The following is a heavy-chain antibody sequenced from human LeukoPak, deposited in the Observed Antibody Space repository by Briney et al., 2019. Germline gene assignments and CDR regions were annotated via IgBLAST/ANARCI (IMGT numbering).Heavy chain of an antibody. CDR2: IYYSGST. CDR3: ARAGGWSPYNWFDP. Sequence: SETLSLTCTVSGDSISSNSYYWDWIRQPPGKGLEWIGSIYYSGSTYYNLSLKSRVTISVDTSKNQFSLRLRSVTAADTAVYFCARAGGWSPYNWFDPWGQGTLVTLSS. J-gene: IGHJ5*02. V-gene: IGHV4-39*07. CDR1: GDSISSNSYY. D-gene: IGHD6-19*01.